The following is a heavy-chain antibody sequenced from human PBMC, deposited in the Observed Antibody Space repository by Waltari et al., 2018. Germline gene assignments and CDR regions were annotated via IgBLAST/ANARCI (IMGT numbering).Heavy chain of an antibody. CDR1: GYSTSSGSS. J-gene: IGHJ4*02. Sequence: QVQLQESGPGLVKPSEPLSLTCAVSGYSTSSGSSWGWLRAPPGKGLEWIGSIYHSGSTYYNPSLKSRVTISVDTSKNQFSLKLSSVTAADTAVYYCARDGSLYDSSGYPFDYWGQGTLVTVSS. CDR2: IYHSGST. CDR3: ARDGSLYDSSGYPFDY. D-gene: IGHD3-22*01. V-gene: IGHV4-38-2*02.